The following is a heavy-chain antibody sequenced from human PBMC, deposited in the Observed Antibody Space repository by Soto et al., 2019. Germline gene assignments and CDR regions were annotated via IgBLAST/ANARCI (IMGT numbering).Heavy chain of an antibody. CDR2: IDGGGVIT. CDR3: VKNSGWFNT. V-gene: IGHV3-23*01. J-gene: IGHJ5*02. D-gene: IGHD3-10*01. Sequence: QFLQSGGGVVQPGGSLTLSCAASGFTFGTTDMSWVRQAPGEGLEWVSTIDGGGVITYYADSVKGRFTISRDNSRNTVYLQMNSLRGDDTALYYCVKNSGWFNTWGQGALVTVSS. CDR1: GFTFGTTD.